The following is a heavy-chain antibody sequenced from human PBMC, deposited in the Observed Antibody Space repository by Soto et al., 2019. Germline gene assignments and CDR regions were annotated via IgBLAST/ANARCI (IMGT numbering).Heavy chain of an antibody. D-gene: IGHD3-9*01. Sequence: SETLSLTCTVSGGSIINFCWRWIRQPPGKGLEWIGYVYYTGSTSYNPSLKRRVTFSADSSRGQFSLRLNSVTAADTAVYYCARTVLGPDLLADSFVDYYYYMDVWGQGPTVTVSS. CDR3: ARTVLGPDLLADSFVDYYYYMDV. J-gene: IGHJ6*03. CDR2: VYYTGST. CDR1: GGSIINFC. V-gene: IGHV4-59*08.